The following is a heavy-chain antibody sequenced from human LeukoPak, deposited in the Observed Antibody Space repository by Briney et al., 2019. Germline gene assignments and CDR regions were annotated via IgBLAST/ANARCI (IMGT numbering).Heavy chain of an antibody. CDR2: FDPGNGET. V-gene: IGHV1-24*01. CDR3: TGGTFYRLLDY. D-gene: IGHD2/OR15-2a*01. CDR1: VHTFITSG. J-gene: IGHJ4*02. Sequence: GASVKVSCKGSVHTFITSGITWVRQAPGQGLEWMGGFDPGNGETIFTKNFQGRVTMTDDTSTDTAYMELSSLRSEDTAVYYCTGGTFYRLLDYWGQGTLVTVSS.